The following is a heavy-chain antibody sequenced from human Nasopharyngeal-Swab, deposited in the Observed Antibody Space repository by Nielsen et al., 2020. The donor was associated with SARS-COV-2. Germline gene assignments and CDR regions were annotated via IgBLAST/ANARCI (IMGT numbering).Heavy chain of an antibody. CDR1: GFTFSSSA. CDR3: AKYLGSGSYQAFCDY. D-gene: IGHD1-26*01. J-gene: IGHJ4*01. CDR2: IGGAGNT. V-gene: IGHV3-23*01. Sequence: GGSLRLSCAASGFTFSSSAISWVRQAPGMGLEWVSTIGGAGNTLYADSVKGRFTIPRDNSKNTVYLQMNSLRAEDTAVYYCAKYLGSGSYQAFCDYWGHGTLVTVSS.